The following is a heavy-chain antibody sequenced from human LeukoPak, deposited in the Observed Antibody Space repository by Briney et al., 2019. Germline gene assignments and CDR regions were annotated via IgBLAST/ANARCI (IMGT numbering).Heavy chain of an antibody. D-gene: IGHD3-22*01. Sequence: SETLSLTCTVSGGSISSSNYYWSWIRQPPGKGLEWIGEVNHSGSTNYNPYLRSRVTISVDTSKNQFSLMLSSVTAADTTVYYCARGRGTHDSSGIFDYWGQGTLVTVSS. CDR1: GGSISSSNYY. CDR2: VNHSGST. V-gene: IGHV4-39*07. CDR3: ARGRGTHDSSGIFDY. J-gene: IGHJ4*02.